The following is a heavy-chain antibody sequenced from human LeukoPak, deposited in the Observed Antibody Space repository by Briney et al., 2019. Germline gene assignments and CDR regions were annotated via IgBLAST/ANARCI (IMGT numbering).Heavy chain of an antibody. CDR1: GYSISSGYY. V-gene: IGHV4-38-2*02. Sequence: SETLSLTCTVSGYSISSGYYWGWIRQPPGKGLEWIGSIYHSGSTYYNPSLKSRVTISVDTSKNQFSLKLSSVTAADTAVYYCASSGSYFQAEYWGQGTLVTVSS. D-gene: IGHD3-10*01. CDR2: IYHSGST. J-gene: IGHJ4*02. CDR3: ASSGSYFQAEY.